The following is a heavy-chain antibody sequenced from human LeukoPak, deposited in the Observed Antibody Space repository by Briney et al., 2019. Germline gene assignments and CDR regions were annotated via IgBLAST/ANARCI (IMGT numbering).Heavy chain of an antibody. CDR2: INPNSGGT. D-gene: IGHD2-15*01. J-gene: IGHJ1*01. V-gene: IGHV1-2*04. CDR1: GYTFTGYY. CDR3: ARVGYCSGGSCLYFQY. Sequence: GASVKVSCKASGYTFTGYYMHWVRQAPGQGLEWMGWINPNSGGTNYAQKFQGWVTMTRDTSISTAYMELSRLRYDDTAVYYCARVGYCSGGSCLYFQYWGQGTLVTVSS.